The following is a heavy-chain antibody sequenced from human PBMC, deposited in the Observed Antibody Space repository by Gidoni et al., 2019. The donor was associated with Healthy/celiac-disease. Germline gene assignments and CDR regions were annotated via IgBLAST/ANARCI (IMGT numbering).Heavy chain of an antibody. CDR1: GFTSSDYY. CDR3: AKPYVDTAMVTPHFDY. V-gene: IGHV3-11*01. Sequence: QVQLVESGGGLVKPGGSLRISWAAHGFTSSDYYMSWSRQAPGKGLEWVSYISSSGSTIYYADSVKGRFTISRDNAKNSLYLQMNSLRAEDTAVYYCAKPYVDTAMVTPHFDYWGQGTLVTVSS. D-gene: IGHD5-18*01. J-gene: IGHJ4*02. CDR2: ISSSGSTI.